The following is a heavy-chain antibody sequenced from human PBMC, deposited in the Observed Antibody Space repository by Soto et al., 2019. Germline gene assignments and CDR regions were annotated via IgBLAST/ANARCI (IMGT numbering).Heavy chain of an antibody. D-gene: IGHD6-13*01. CDR1: GFSLSTSGMC. Sequence: CPTLVNPTQTLTLTCTFSGFSLSTSGMCVSWIRQPPGKALEWLALIDWDDDKYYSTSLKTRLTISKDTSKNQVVLTMTNMDPVDTATYYCARSGGSSLRDYYGMDVWGQGTTVTVSS. J-gene: IGHJ6*02. CDR3: ARSGGSSLRDYYGMDV. V-gene: IGHV2-70*01. CDR2: IDWDDDK.